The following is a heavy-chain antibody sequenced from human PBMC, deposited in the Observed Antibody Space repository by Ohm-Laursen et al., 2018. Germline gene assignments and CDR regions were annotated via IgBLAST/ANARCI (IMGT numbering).Heavy chain of an antibody. CDR1: GGSISSYY. Sequence: SETLSLTCTVSGGSISSYYWSWIRQPPGKGLEWIGEINHSGSTNYNPSLKSRVTISVDTSKNQFSLKLSSVTAADTAVYYCARSPDVIAVAGSNYWGQGTLVTVSS. V-gene: IGHV4-34*01. CDR3: ARSPDVIAVAGSNY. CDR2: INHSGST. D-gene: IGHD6-19*01. J-gene: IGHJ4*02.